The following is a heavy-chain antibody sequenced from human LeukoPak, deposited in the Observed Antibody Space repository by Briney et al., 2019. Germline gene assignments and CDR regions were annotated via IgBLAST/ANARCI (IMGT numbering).Heavy chain of an antibody. D-gene: IGHD5-24*01. CDR1: GGTFSSYA. CDR3: ARHPGVEMATYAFDI. V-gene: IGHV1-69*04. CDR2: IIPILGIA. J-gene: IGHJ3*02. Sequence: GASVKVSCKASGGTFSSYAISWVRQAPGQGLEWMGRIIPILGIANYAQKFQGRVTITTDESTSTAYMELSSLRSEDTAVYYCARHPGVEMATYAFDIWGQGTMVTVSS.